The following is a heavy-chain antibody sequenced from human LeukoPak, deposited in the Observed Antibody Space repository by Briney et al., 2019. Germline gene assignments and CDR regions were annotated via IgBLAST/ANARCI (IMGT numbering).Heavy chain of an antibody. Sequence: RPGGSLRLSCAASEFTFSTYSMNSVRQAPGGGLEWISYISSGSNTIYYADSVKGRFTISRDNAKNSLYLQMNSLRAEDTAVYYCARRVGATYYFDWWGQGTLVTVSS. CDR3: ARRVGATYYFDW. D-gene: IGHD1-26*01. V-gene: IGHV3-48*01. CDR2: ISSGSNTI. J-gene: IGHJ4*02. CDR1: EFTFSTYS.